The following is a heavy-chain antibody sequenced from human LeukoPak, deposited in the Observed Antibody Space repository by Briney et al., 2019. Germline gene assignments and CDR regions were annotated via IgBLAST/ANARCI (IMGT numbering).Heavy chain of an antibody. CDR2: ISAAGDVT. J-gene: IGHJ4*02. Sequence: PGVSLRLSCVGSGFIFSNYAMNWVRQAPGKGLEWVSTISAAGDVTYHADSVKGRFTISRDNSKNKLFMQMNSLRAEDTAVYYCAKKRGETGDYFDYWGQGTLVTVSS. CDR1: GFIFSNYA. D-gene: IGHD7-27*01. CDR3: AKKRGETGDYFDY. V-gene: IGHV3-23*01.